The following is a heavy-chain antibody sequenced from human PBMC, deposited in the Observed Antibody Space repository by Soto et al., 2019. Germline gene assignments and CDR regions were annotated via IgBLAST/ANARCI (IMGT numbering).Heavy chain of an antibody. CDR1: GYTFTSYG. V-gene: IGHV1-18*01. D-gene: IGHD5-12*01. CDR3: ARYLDGDGYNVYYYYDGMDV. CDR2: ISAYNGNT. J-gene: IGHJ6*02. Sequence: QVQLVQSGAEVKKPGASVKVSCKASGYTFTSYGISWVRQAPGQGLEWMGWISAYNGNTNYAQKLQGRVTMTTDTSTSTAYMELRSLRSDDTAVYYCARYLDGDGYNVYYYYDGMDVWGQGTTVTVSS.